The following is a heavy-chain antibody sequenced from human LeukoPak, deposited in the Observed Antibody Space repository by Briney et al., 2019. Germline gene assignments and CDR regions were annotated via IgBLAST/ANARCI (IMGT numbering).Heavy chain of an antibody. J-gene: IGHJ3*01. CDR2: IIPILGIA. V-gene: IGHV1-69*04. D-gene: IGHD2-2*01. CDR1: GGTFSSYA. Sequence: ASVKVSCKASGGTFSSYAISWVRQAPGQGLEWMGRIIPILGIANYAQKFQGRVTITADKSTSTAYMELSSLRSEDTAVYYCARRYCSTCPTGHGFDLWGQGTMVTVSS. CDR3: ARRYCSTCPTGHGFDL.